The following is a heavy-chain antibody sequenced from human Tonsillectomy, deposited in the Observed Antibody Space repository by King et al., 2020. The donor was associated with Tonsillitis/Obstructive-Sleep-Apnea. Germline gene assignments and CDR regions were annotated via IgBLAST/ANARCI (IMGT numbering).Heavy chain of an antibody. CDR2: ILYDGSNK. CDR1: GFTFSSYA. D-gene: IGHD6-19*01. Sequence: VQLVESGGGVVQPGRSLRLSCAASGFTFSSYAMHWVRQAPGKGLEWVAVILYDGSNKYYADSVKGRFTISRDNSKNTLYLQMNSLRAEDTAVYYCARGGGAVAGSFDYWGQGTLVTVSS. J-gene: IGHJ4*02. CDR3: ARGGGAVAGSFDY. V-gene: IGHV3-30*04.